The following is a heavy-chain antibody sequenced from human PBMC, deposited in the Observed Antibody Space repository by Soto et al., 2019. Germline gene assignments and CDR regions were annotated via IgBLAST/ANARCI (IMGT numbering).Heavy chain of an antibody. V-gene: IGHV4-59*12. D-gene: IGHD1-26*01. CDR1: NGSISGFY. Sequence: SETLSLTCSVSNGSISGFYWTWIRQPPGKILEWIGYIHYSGRTDYNPSLTSRATMSVDTSKNQFSLNLKSITAADTAVYYCVRVGVGLGTHFDSWGRGTLVTVSS. CDR2: IHYSGRT. CDR3: VRVGVGLGTHFDS. J-gene: IGHJ4*02.